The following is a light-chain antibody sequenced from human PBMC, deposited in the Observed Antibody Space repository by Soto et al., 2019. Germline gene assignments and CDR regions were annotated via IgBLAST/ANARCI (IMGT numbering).Light chain of an antibody. CDR1: QIISNY. CDR2: ATS. Sequence: DIQMTQSPSSLSASVGDRVTITCRASQIISNYLNWYQQKPGKAPKPLIYATSSLQSGVPSSFSGSGSGTDFTLTISSLQPEDFATYYCQQSHSTPYTFGQGTKLEIK. J-gene: IGKJ2*01. CDR3: QQSHSTPYT. V-gene: IGKV1-39*01.